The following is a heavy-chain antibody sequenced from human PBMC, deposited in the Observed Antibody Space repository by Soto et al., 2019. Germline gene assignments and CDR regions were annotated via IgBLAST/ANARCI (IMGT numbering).Heavy chain of an antibody. D-gene: IGHD6-13*01. CDR1: GFTFSSYA. V-gene: IGHV3-30-3*01. Sequence: GGSLRLSCAASGFTFSSYAMHWVRQAPGKGLEWVAVISYDGSNKYYADSVKGRFTISRDNSKNTLYLQMNSLRAEDTAVYYCARVKGQQLVLGEFDYWGQGTLVTDSS. J-gene: IGHJ4*02. CDR3: ARVKGQQLVLGEFDY. CDR2: ISYDGSNK.